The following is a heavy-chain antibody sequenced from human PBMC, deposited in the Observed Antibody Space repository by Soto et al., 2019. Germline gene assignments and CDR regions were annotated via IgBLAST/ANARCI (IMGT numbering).Heavy chain of an antibody. CDR1: GFTFSSYA. CDR2: ISYDGSNK. D-gene: IGHD6-19*01. Sequence: GGSLRLSCAASGFTFSSYAMHWVRQAPGKGLEWVAVISYDGSNKYYADSVKGRFTISRDNSKNTLYLQMNSLRAEDTAVYYCARIAVAFYYFDYWGQGTLVTVSS. CDR3: ARIAVAFYYFDY. V-gene: IGHV3-30-3*01. J-gene: IGHJ4*02.